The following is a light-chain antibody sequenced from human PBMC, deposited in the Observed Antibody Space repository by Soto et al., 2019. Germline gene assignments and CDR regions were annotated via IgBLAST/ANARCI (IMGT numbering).Light chain of an antibody. CDR3: QVWDISSDHVI. CDR1: NIGSKS. J-gene: IGLJ2*01. V-gene: IGLV3-21*04. CDR2: YDS. Sequence: SYELTQPPSVSVAPGKTARITCGGNNIGSKSVHWYQQKPGQAPVLVIYYDSDRPSGIPERFSGSNSGSTATLTISRVEAGDEADYYCQVWDISSDHVIFGGGTKLTVL.